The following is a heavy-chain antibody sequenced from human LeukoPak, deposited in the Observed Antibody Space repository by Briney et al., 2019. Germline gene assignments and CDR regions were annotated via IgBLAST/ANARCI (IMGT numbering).Heavy chain of an antibody. J-gene: IGHJ4*02. CDR1: GFTFSSYA. CDR2: ISGSGNST. CDR3: AILYSSSPLDY. V-gene: IGHV3-23*01. D-gene: IGHD6-6*01. Sequence: GGSLRLSCAASGFTFSSYAMNWVRQAPGKGLEWVSTISGSGNSTYYADSVKGRFTISRDNSKNTLYLQMNSLKAEDTAIYYCAILYSSSPLDYWDQGTLVTVSS.